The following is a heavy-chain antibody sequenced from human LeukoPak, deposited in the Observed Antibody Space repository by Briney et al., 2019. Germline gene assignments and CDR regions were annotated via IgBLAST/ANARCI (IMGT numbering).Heavy chain of an antibody. Sequence: PGGSLRLSCAASGFTFSSYTMSWVRQAPGMGLEWVSTIGGTGDFIHYADSVKGRFTISRDNSKNTLYLQMNSLRAEDTAVYYCAKDLDSSGYLYYYYYYMDVWGKGTTVTVSS. V-gene: IGHV3-23*01. CDR1: GFTFSSYT. CDR2: IGGTGDFI. D-gene: IGHD3-22*01. CDR3: AKDLDSSGYLYYYYYYMDV. J-gene: IGHJ6*03.